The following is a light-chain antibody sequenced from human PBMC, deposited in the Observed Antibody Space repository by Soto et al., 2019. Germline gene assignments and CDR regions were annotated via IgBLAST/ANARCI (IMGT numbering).Light chain of an antibody. J-gene: IGKJ4*01. CDR1: QDISNY. CDR3: QQYDNLLST. V-gene: IGKV1-33*01. CDR2: DAS. Sequence: DIQMTQSPSSLSASVGDRVTITCQASQDISNYLNWYQQKPGKAPKLLIYDASNLETGVPSRFSGSGSGTDFTFTISSLQPEDIAKYYCQQYDNLLSTFGGGTKVEIK.